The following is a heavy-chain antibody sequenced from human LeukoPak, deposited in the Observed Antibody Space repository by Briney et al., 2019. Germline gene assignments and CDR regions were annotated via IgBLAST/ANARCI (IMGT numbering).Heavy chain of an antibody. D-gene: IGHD6-13*01. J-gene: IGHJ6*03. CDR1: GGSFSGYY. CDR2: IYYSGST. CDR3: ARVAAVISRYYYYMDV. Sequence: SETLSLTCAVYGGSFSGYYWSWIRQPPGKGLEWIGYIYYSGSTNYNPSLKSRVTISVDTSKNQFSLKLSSVTAADTAVYYCARVAAVISRYYYYMDVWGKGTTVTISS. V-gene: IGHV4-59*01.